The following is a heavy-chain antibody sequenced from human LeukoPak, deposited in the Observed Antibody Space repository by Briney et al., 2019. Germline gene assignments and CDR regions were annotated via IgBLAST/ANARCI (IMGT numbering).Heavy chain of an antibody. D-gene: IGHD3-22*01. CDR3: ARDCYDSSGYYPNDAFDI. CDR2: INYSGRT. CDR1: GGSISTYY. J-gene: IGHJ3*02. V-gene: IGHV4-59*01. Sequence: SETLSLTCTVSGGSISTYYWSWVRQPPGKGLEWIGYINYSGRTNANSSLKSRVAISVDTSKNQFSLRLSSVTAADTAMYYCARDCYDSSGYYPNDAFDIWGQGTMVTVSS.